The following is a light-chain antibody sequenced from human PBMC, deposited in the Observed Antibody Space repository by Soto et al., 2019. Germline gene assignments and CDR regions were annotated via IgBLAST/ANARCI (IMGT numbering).Light chain of an antibody. CDR3: QQRTNWPPT. V-gene: IGKV3-11*01. Sequence: EIVLTQSPATLSLSPGERATLSCRASQSVRNDLVWYHQKPGQAPRVLIYSASNRATGIPARFSGRGSGTVFTRTISSLEPEDFAVYYCQQRTNWPPTFGGGTKVEMK. J-gene: IGKJ4*01. CDR1: QSVRND. CDR2: SAS.